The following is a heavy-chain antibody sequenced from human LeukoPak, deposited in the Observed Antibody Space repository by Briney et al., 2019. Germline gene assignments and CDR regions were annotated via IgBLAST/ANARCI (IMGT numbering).Heavy chain of an antibody. D-gene: IGHD3-22*01. CDR3: ARESYDGGADAFDI. V-gene: IGHV4-39*07. J-gene: IGHJ3*02. CDR1: SGSISTSNYY. CDR2: IFYSGST. Sequence: PSETLSLTCTVSSGSISTSNYYWGWVRQPPGKALEWIGNIFYSGSTYYSPSLKSRVTISLDTSRNQFSLKLNSVTAADTAVYYCARESYDGGADAFDIWGQGTMVTVSS.